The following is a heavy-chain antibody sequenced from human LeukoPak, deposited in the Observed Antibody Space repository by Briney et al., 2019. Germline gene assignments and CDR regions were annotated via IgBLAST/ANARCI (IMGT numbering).Heavy chain of an antibody. V-gene: IGHV3-53*01. CDR2: IYSGGST. CDR1: GFTVSSNY. D-gene: IGHD3-22*01. J-gene: IGHJ4*02. CDR3: ARDFYYDSSGYGY. Sequence: GGSLRPSCAASGFTVSSNYMSWVRQAPGKGLEWVSVIYSGGSTYYADSVKGRFTISRDNSKNTLYLQMNSLRAEDTAVYYCARDFYYDSSGYGYWGQGTLVTVSS.